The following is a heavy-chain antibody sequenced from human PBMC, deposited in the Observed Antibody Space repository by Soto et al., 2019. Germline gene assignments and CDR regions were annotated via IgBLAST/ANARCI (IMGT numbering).Heavy chain of an antibody. V-gene: IGHV4-59*08. Sequence: SETLSLTCTVSGGSMTSYYWSWIRQPPGKGLEWIGFIYYTGNTKYNPSLKSRVTISVDTSKNLFSLKLNSVTAADTAVYYCARLAIAAPGSRYFDYWGQGTLVTVSS. CDR3: ARLAIAAPGSRYFDY. J-gene: IGHJ4*02. D-gene: IGHD6-13*01. CDR1: GGSMTSYY. CDR2: IYYTGNT.